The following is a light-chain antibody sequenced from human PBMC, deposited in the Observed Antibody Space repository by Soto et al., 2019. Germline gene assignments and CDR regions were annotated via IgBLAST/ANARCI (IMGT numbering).Light chain of an antibody. Sequence: EIVLTQSPRTLSLSPGERATLSCRTSQTLSSSFLAWYQQTPGQAPRLLIYDTSTRAIDIPDRFSGSGSGTDFTLTISRLEPEDFAVYYCQQYAYWPETFGQGTKVEIK. CDR3: QQYAYWPET. V-gene: IGKV3-20*01. CDR2: DTS. CDR1: QTLSSSF. J-gene: IGKJ1*01.